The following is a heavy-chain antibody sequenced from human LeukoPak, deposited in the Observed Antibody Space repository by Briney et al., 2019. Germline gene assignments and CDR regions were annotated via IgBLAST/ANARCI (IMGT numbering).Heavy chain of an antibody. Sequence: SVKVSCKASGGTFSSYAISWVRQAPGQGLEWMGGIIPIFGTANYAQKFQGRVTITADESTSTAYMELSSLRSEDTAVYYCARDKVYSSSNPYNWVDPWGQGTLVTVSS. V-gene: IGHV1-69*01. D-gene: IGHD6-6*01. CDR2: IIPIFGTA. CDR3: ARDKVYSSSNPYNWVDP. CDR1: GGTFSSYA. J-gene: IGHJ5*02.